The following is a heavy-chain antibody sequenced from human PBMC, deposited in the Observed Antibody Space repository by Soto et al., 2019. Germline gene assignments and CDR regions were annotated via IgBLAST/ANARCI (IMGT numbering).Heavy chain of an antibody. Sequence: QVQLQESGPGLVKPSETLSLTCTVSGGSISSYYWSWIRQPPGRGLEWIGYIYYSGSTNYNPSLKIRVIIALVTSKNQFSLKLSSVTAADTAGYYCARRYGAAFDYWGQGTLVTVSS. J-gene: IGHJ4*02. V-gene: IGHV4-59*01. CDR2: IYYSGST. CDR1: GGSISSYY. CDR3: ARRYGAAFDY. D-gene: IGHD2-15*01.